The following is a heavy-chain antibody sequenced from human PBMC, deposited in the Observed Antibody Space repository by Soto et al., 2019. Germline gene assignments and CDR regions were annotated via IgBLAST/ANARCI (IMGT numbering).Heavy chain of an antibody. D-gene: IGHD1-7*01. J-gene: IGHJ4*02. Sequence: GGSLRLSCAASGLTFSSYAMIWVRQAPGKGLEWVSSISGNGYDTYDADSVKGRFTISRDYSKDTLFLQMNSLRVEDTAIYYCASTPWNYGENRYFDYWGQGTLVTVSS. V-gene: IGHV3-23*01. CDR2: ISGNGYDT. CDR3: ASTPWNYGENRYFDY. CDR1: GLTFSSYA.